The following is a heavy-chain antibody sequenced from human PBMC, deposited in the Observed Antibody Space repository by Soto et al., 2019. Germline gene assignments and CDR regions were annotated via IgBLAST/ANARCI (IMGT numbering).Heavy chain of an antibody. CDR3: ARTIYCSGGSCYFGGFDY. Sequence: QVQLQESGPGLVKPSETLSLTCTVSGGSVSSGSYYWSWIRQPPGKGLEWIAYIYYTGSTNYNPSLKSRVTISLDTSKNQFSLQLSSVTAADTALYYCARTIYCSGGSCYFGGFDYWGQGTLVTVSS. D-gene: IGHD2-15*01. CDR1: GGSVSSGSYY. V-gene: IGHV4-61*01. CDR2: IYYTGST. J-gene: IGHJ4*02.